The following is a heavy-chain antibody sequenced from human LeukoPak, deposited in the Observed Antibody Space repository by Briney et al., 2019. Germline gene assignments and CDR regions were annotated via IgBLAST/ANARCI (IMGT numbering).Heavy chain of an antibody. CDR3: AKELGWYEEIDY. CDR2: IRSKANSYAT. D-gene: IGHD1-14*01. J-gene: IGHJ4*02. CDR1: GFTFSGSA. Sequence: GGSLRLSCAASGFTFSGSAMHWVRQASGKGLEWVGRIRSKANSYATAYAASVKGRFTISRDDSKNTAYLQMNSLKTEDTGVYYCAKELGWYEEIDYWGQGTLVTVSS. V-gene: IGHV3-73*01.